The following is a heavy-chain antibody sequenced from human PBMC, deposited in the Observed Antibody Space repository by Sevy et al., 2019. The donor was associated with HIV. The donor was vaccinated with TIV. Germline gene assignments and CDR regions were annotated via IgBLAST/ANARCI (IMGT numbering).Heavy chain of an antibody. J-gene: IGHJ6*02. Sequence: GGSLRLSCTASGFTFGDYAMSWVRQAPGKGLEWVGFIRSKAYGGTTEYAASVKGRFTISRDDSNSIAYLQMNSLKTEDTAVYYCTRVAIVGATGDYYGMDVWGQGTTVTVSS. CDR3: TRVAIVGATGDYYGMDV. V-gene: IGHV3-49*04. CDR2: IRSKAYGGTT. D-gene: IGHD1-26*01. CDR1: GFTFGDYA.